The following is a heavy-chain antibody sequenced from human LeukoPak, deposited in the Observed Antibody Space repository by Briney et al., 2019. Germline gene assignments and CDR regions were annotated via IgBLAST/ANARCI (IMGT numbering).Heavy chain of an antibody. CDR2: ISSSSSYI. D-gene: IGHD1-1*01. V-gene: IGHV3-21*01. J-gene: IGHJ6*03. CDR3: ARGGPTSLLDMDV. Sequence: GGSLRLSCAASGFTFSSYSMNWVRQAPGKGLEWVSSISSSSSYIYYADLVKGRFTISRDNAKNSLYLQMNSLRAEDTAVYYCARGGPTSLLDMDVWGKGTTVTVSS. CDR1: GFTFSSYS.